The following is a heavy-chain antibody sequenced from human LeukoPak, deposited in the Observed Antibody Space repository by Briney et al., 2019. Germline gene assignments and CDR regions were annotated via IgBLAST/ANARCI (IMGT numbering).Heavy chain of an antibody. J-gene: IGHJ1*01. CDR3: ATSNAGLGGNFQH. CDR2: IYHSGST. D-gene: IGHD3-16*01. Sequence: PSETLSLTCAVSGGSISSSNWWSWVRQPPGKGLEWIGEIYHSGSTNYSPSLKSRVTISVDTSKNQFSLKLSSVTAADTAVYYCATSNAGLGGNFQHWGQGTLVTVSS. CDR1: GGSISSSNW. V-gene: IGHV4-4*02.